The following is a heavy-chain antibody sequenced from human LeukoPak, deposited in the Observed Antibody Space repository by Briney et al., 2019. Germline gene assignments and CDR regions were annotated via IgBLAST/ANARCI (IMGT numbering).Heavy chain of an antibody. Sequence: KPGGSLRLSCAASGFTFSSYSMNWVRQAPGKGLEWVSSISSSSSYIYYADSVKGRFTISRDNARDSLYLQMNSLGDEDTAVYYCARAPKYCSGGNCADYWGQGTLVTVSS. CDR3: ARAPKYCSGGNCADY. V-gene: IGHV3-21*04. J-gene: IGHJ4*02. CDR1: GFTFSSYS. D-gene: IGHD2-15*01. CDR2: ISSSSSYI.